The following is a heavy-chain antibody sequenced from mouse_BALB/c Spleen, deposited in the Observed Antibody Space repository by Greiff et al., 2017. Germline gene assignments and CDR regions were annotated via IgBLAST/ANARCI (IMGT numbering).Heavy chain of an antibody. CDR1: GYSITSDYA. Sequence: EVKLVESGPGLVKPSQSLSLTCTVTGYSITSDYAWNWIRQFPGNKLEWMGYISYSGSTSYNPSLKSRISITRDTSKNQFFLQLNSVTTEDTATYYCARDDYDEGFAYWGQGTLVTVSA. V-gene: IGHV3-2*02. CDR3: ARDDYDEGFAY. CDR2: ISYSGST. D-gene: IGHD2-4*01. J-gene: IGHJ3*01.